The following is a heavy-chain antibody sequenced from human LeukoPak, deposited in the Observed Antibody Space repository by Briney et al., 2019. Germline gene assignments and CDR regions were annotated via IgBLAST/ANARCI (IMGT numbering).Heavy chain of an antibody. CDR1: GFTFSSYA. CDR2: ISYDGSNK. CDR3: AKDARSYNSVWDPFDI. D-gene: IGHD3-16*01. Sequence: GRSLRLSCAASGFTFSSYAMHWVRQAPGKGLEWVAVISYDGSNKYYADSVKGRFTISRDNSKNTLYLQMNGLRADDTAIYYCAKDARSYNSVWDPFDIWGQGTMVTVSS. J-gene: IGHJ3*02. V-gene: IGHV3-30*04.